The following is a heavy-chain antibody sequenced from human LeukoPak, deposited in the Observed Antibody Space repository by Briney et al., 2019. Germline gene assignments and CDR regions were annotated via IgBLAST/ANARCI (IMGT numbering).Heavy chain of an antibody. J-gene: IGHJ6*02. CDR2: IYYSGST. D-gene: IGHD2-15*01. V-gene: IGHV4-59*01. Sequence: PSETLSLTCTVSGGSISSYYWSWIRQPPGKGLEWIGYIYYSGSTNYNPSLKSRVTISVDTSKNQFSLKLSSVTAADTAVYYCARAHDIVVVVAATFYYYGMDVWGQGTTVTVSS. CDR1: GGSISSYY. CDR3: ARAHDIVVVVAATFYYYGMDV.